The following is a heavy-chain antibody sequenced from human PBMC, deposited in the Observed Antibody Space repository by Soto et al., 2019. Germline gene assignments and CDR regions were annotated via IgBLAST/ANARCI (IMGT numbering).Heavy chain of an antibody. V-gene: IGHV4-39*01. D-gene: IGHD2-15*01. CDR2: MFYSGLT. J-gene: IGHJ6*02. CDR3: APLSVSLSGPYGIHV. Sequence: SETRSLTWIVSGYSVTSSDYYWAWIRQPPGKGLEWIGSMFYSGLTYYNPSLKSRVTLSVDTSKNQFSVRLNSVTAADTAVYYCAPLSVSLSGPYGIHVWGQGTMVTVSS. CDR1: GYSVTSSDYY.